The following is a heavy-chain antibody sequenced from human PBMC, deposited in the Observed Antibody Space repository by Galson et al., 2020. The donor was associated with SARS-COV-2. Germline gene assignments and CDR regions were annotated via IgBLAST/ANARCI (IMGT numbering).Heavy chain of an antibody. V-gene: IGHV4-31*03. Sequence: SETLSLTCTVSGGSISSYGYYWSCLRPHPGKGLEWIGYITSSGSTYYNPSLKRRVTISVDTSKNQFPLKLSSVTAADTAVYYCAREGRMVFGELFIPENDAFDIWGQGTMVTVSS. CDR3: AREGRMVFGELFIPENDAFDI. D-gene: IGHD3-10*02. J-gene: IGHJ3*02. CDR2: ITSSGST. CDR1: GGSISSYGYY.